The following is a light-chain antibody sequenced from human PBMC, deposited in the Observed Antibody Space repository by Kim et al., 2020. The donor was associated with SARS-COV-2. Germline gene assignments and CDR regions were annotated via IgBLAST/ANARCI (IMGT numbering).Light chain of an antibody. CDR1: QGVSSRY. Sequence: APGEEATLSCRAGQGVSSRYLAWYQQKPGQAPRLLIYDASSRATGIPDRFSGSGSGTDFTLTISRLEPEDFAVYYCQQYGSSPLTFGGGTKVEIK. CDR3: QQYGSSPLT. V-gene: IGKV3-20*01. CDR2: DAS. J-gene: IGKJ4*01.